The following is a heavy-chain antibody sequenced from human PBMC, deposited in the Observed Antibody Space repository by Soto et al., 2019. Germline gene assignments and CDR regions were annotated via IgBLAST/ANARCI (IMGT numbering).Heavy chain of an antibody. CDR2: IYYSGST. CDR3: ARSQPYYFDY. J-gene: IGHJ4*02. CDR1: GGSISSSSYY. V-gene: IGHV4-39*01. Sequence: QLQLQESGPGLVKPSETLSLTCTVSGGSISSSSYYWGWIRQPPGKGLEWIGSIYYSGSTYYNPSLKIRVTISVDTSKNQFSLKLRSVTAADTAVYYCARSQPYYFDYWGPGTLVTVSS.